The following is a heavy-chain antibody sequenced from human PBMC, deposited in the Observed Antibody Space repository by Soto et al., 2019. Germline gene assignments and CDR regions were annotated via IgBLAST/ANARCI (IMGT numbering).Heavy chain of an antibody. CDR1: GGTFYTYT. J-gene: IGHJ4*02. Sequence: SVKVSCKASGGTFYTYTFSWVRQAPGQGLEWMGSITPIYPTTNYAEKFQGRLTVTADGSTSTAYMELNSLTSEDTAVYYCARIPRYSFPTSDDLDSWGQGTLVTVSS. V-gene: IGHV1-69*13. CDR3: ARIPRYSFPTSDDLDS. D-gene: IGHD5-18*01. CDR2: ITPIYPTT.